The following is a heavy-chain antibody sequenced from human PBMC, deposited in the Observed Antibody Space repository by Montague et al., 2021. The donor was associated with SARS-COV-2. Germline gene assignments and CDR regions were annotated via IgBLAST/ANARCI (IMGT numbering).Heavy chain of an antibody. Sequence: SETLSLTCTVSGDSIRSYHWTWIRQPPGKGLEWIGRISDSGRTIYNPSHKSRVTISVDTSKNQFSLKLSSVTAADTAVYYCARLLRSDYYGSGVWYWGQGTLVTVSS. J-gene: IGHJ4*02. V-gene: IGHV4-59*08. CDR1: GDSIRSYH. CDR3: ARLLRSDYYGSGVWY. D-gene: IGHD3-10*01. CDR2: ISDSGRT.